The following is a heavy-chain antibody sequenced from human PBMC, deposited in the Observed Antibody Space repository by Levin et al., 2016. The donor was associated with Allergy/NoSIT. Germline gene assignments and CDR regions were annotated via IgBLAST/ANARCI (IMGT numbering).Heavy chain of an antibody. D-gene: IGHD6-13*01. V-gene: IGHV3-23*01. J-gene: IGHJ6*02. CDR3: AKVGAAAGFYGMDV. CDR2: ISGSGGST. Sequence: VRQAPGKGLEWVSAISGSGGSTYYADSVKGRFTISRDNSKNTLYLQMNSLRAEDTAVYYCAKVGAAAGFYGMDVWGQGTTVTVSS.